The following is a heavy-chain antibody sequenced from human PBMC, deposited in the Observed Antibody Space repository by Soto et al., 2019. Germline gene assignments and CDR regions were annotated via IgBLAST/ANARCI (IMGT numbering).Heavy chain of an antibody. V-gene: IGHV3-30*18. Sequence: QVHLVESGGGVVQPGRSLRLSCAASGFTFSSYCMYWVRQAPGRGLEWVAFIPYDRGNSYYADSVKGRFTISSDNSKNTLYLQMNSLTAEDTAVYYCAKAREYSYGYADYWGQGALVTVSS. D-gene: IGHD5-18*01. J-gene: IGHJ4*02. CDR3: AKAREYSYGYADY. CDR1: GFTFSSYC. CDR2: IPYDRGNS.